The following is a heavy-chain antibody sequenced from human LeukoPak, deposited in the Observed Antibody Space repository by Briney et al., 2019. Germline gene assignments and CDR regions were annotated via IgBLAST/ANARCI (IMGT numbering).Heavy chain of an antibody. Sequence: GESLKISCKGSGYSFTDYWIGWVRQMPGKGLEWMGIIYPGDSDTRYSPSFQGQVTMSADKSINTAHLQWSSLKASDTAMYYCARRQGCSSTSCPPDSWGQGTLVTVSS. J-gene: IGHJ4*02. CDR2: IYPGDSDT. CDR3: ARRQGCSSTSCPPDS. V-gene: IGHV5-51*01. D-gene: IGHD2-2*01. CDR1: GYSFTDYW.